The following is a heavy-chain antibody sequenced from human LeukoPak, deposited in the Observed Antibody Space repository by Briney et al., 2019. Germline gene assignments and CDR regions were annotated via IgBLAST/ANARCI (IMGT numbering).Heavy chain of an antibody. V-gene: IGHV3-23*01. CDR3: AKGTLWELPLAPFDY. CDR2: XCGSCRST. D-gene: IGHD1-26*01. J-gene: IGHJ4*02. Sequence: AXCGSCRSTYYPDSVNGRFTISRDNSKNTLYLQMNSLRAEDTAVYYCAKGTLWELPLAPFDYWGQGTLVTVSS.